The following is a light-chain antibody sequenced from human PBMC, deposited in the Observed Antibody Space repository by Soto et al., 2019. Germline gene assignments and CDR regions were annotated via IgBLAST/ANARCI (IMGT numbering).Light chain of an antibody. CDR1: SSNIGGNS. Sequence: QSAVTQPPSVSAAPGQKVTISCSGSSSNIGGNSVSWYQQPPGTAPKLLIYDDNKRPSGIPDRFSGSKSGTSATLGITGFQTGDEADYYCGSWDSSLSAYVFGTGTKVTVL. V-gene: IGLV1-51*01. CDR2: DDN. CDR3: GSWDSSLSAYV. J-gene: IGLJ1*01.